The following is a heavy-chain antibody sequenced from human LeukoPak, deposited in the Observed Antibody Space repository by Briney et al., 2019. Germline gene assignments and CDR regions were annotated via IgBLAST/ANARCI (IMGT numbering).Heavy chain of an antibody. CDR3: AKDFYDSSGYDY. J-gene: IGHJ4*02. Sequence: GGSLRLSCQASGFTFYMYAMSWVRQAPGKGLEWVASMCGTAGCTFYPDPVKGRFTISRDNSKNTLYLQMNGLRAEDTAVYYCAKDFYDSSGYDYWGQGTLVTVSS. V-gene: IGHV3-23*01. CDR1: GFTFYMYA. CDR2: MCGTAGCT. D-gene: IGHD3-22*01.